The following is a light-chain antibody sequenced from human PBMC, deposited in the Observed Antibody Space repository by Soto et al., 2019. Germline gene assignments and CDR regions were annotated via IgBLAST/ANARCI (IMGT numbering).Light chain of an antibody. V-gene: IGKV3-15*01. CDR2: RAS. J-gene: IGKJ4*01. CDR3: KKYNNWTRAN. Sequence: IVMTHSPSTLSVSPGERSTVSCRASQSINRNLAWHQQKPGQAPRLLMFRASIRATGFPARFSGSGSGTELNINISSLKYEDSEIYYCKKYNNWTRANFGGGKKVDIK. CDR1: QSINRN.